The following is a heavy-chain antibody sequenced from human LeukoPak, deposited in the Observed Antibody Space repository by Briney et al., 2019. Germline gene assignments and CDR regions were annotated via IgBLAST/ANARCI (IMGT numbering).Heavy chain of an antibody. V-gene: IGHV4-59*08. CDR2: IYYSGST. Sequence: PSETLSLTCTVSGGSISSYYWSWIRQPPGKGLEWIGYIYYSGSTNYNPSLKSRVTISVDTSKNQFSLKLSSVTAADTAVYYCARVMVRGVIIFGSYGMDVWGQGTTVTVSS. CDR1: GGSISSYY. D-gene: IGHD3-10*01. J-gene: IGHJ6*02. CDR3: ARVMVRGVIIFGSYGMDV.